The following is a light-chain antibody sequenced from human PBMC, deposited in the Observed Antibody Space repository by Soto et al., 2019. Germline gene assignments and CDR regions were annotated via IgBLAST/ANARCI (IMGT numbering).Light chain of an antibody. J-gene: IGKJ5*01. V-gene: IGKV3D-20*02. CDR3: QQYNNWPLT. CDR2: GAS. CDR1: QSVGSTH. Sequence: EIVLTQSPGTLSLSPGQRATLSCRASQSVGSTHLAWYQQKPGQAPRLLIYGASSRATGVPDRFSGSVSGTDFTLTISRLEPEDFAVYWCQQYNNWPLTFGPGTRLEIK.